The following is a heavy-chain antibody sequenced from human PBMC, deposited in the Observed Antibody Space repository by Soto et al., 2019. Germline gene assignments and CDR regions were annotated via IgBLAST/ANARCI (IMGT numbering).Heavy chain of an antibody. CDR3: ARGLDVLLWFGESLGWFDP. Sequence: SETLSLTCTVSGGSISSYYWSWIRQPPGKGLEWIGYIYYSGSTNYNPSLKSRVTISVDTSKNQFSLKLSSVTAADTAVYYCARGLDVLLWFGESLGWFDPWGQGTLVTVSS. V-gene: IGHV4-59*01. CDR1: GGSISSYY. J-gene: IGHJ5*02. CDR2: IYYSGST. D-gene: IGHD3-10*01.